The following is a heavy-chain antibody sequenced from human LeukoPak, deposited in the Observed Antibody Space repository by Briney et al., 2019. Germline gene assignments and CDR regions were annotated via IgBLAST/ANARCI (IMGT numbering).Heavy chain of an antibody. Sequence: SVKVSCKASGYTFTSYGISWVRQAPGQGLEWMGGIIPIFGTANYAQKFQGRVTITTDESTSTAYMEPSSLRSEDTAVYYCARVKSGAAAGLDAFDIWGQGTMVTVSS. CDR3: ARVKSGAAAGLDAFDI. D-gene: IGHD6-13*01. V-gene: IGHV1-69*05. CDR2: IIPIFGTA. CDR1: GYTFTSYG. J-gene: IGHJ3*02.